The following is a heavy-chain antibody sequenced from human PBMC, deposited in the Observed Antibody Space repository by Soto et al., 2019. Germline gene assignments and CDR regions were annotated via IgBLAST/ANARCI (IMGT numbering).Heavy chain of an antibody. CDR3: VRYDYVWGSYRYNWFDP. J-gene: IGHJ5*02. Sequence: ASVKVSCKASGGTFSSYAISWVRQAPGQGLEWMGGIIPIFGTANYAQKFQGRVTITADESTSTAYMDLSSLRSEDTAVYYCVRYDYVWGSYRYNWFDPWGQGTLVTVSS. V-gene: IGHV1-69*13. CDR2: IIPIFGTA. CDR1: GGTFSSYA. D-gene: IGHD3-16*02.